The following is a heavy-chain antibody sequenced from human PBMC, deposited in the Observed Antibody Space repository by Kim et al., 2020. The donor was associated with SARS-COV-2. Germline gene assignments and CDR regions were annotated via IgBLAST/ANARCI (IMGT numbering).Heavy chain of an antibody. CDR2: INHRGSP. CDR1: GESFIDHY. D-gene: IGHD3-10*01. J-gene: IGHJ4*02. Sequence: SETLSLTCAVYGESFIDHYWAWIRQPPGKGLEWIGRINHRGSPDYNPSLKSRITMSIDTFRNQFSLKLNSVTAADTAMYYCARGPLRGCYFDFWARG. CDR3: ARGPLRGCYFDF. V-gene: IGHV4-34*01.